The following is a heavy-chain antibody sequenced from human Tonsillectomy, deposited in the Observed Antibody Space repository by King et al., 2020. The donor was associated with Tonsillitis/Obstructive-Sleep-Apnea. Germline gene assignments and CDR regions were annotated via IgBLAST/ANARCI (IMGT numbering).Heavy chain of an antibody. CDR1: GFTFSNYN. J-gene: IGHJ4*02. CDR3: ARGSYKIGGGGC. V-gene: IGHV3-48*02. D-gene: IGHD1-14*01. CDR2: ISSSGSNI. Sequence: VQLVESGGRLVQPGGSLRLSCAASGFTFSNYNMNWVRQAPGMGLEWISYISSSGSNIYYADSVKGRFTISRDNAKNSLYLQMNSLRDEHTALYYCARGSYKIGGGGCWGQGTLVSVSS.